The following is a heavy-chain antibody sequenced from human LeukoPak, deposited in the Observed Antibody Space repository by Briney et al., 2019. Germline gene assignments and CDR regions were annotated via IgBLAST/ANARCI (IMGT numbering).Heavy chain of an antibody. CDR3: AGSKYPEPQDLNF. D-gene: IGHD4-11*01. Sequence: VGSLRLSCAASGFTFDIYEMNWVRQAPGKGLEWISYISSDRNVIYYADSVKGRFTISRDNAKYSLYLQMNGLRAEDTAVYYCAGSKYPEPQDLNFWGQGTLVAVSS. CDR2: ISSDRNVI. J-gene: IGHJ4*02. V-gene: IGHV3-48*03. CDR1: GFTFDIYE.